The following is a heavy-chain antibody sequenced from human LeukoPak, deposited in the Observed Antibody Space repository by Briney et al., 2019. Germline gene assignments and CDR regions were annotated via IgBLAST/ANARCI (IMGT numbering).Heavy chain of an antibody. J-gene: IGHJ6*02. V-gene: IGHV3-23*01. CDR2: ISDSGGST. CDR3: AKDSRGGPDYLAAAGYYYGMDV. CDR1: GLTFSSYA. D-gene: IGHD6-13*01. Sequence: GGSLRLSCAASGLTFSSYAMSWVRQAPGKGLEWVSGISDSGGSTYYADSVKGRFTISRDNSKNTLYLQMNSLRAEDTAVYYCAKDSRGGPDYLAAAGYYYGMDVWGQGTTVTVSS.